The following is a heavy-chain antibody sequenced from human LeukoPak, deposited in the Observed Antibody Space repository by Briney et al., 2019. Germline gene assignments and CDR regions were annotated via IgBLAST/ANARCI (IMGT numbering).Heavy chain of an antibody. CDR2: INHSGST. Sequence: SETLSLTCAVYGGSFSGYYWSWIRQPPGKGLEWIGEINHSGSTNYNPSLKSRATISVDTSKNQFSLKLSSVTAADPAVYYCASLPTVYSRDYLALWGQGTLVTVSS. J-gene: IGHJ4*02. V-gene: IGHV4-34*01. CDR3: ASLPTVYSRDYLAL. D-gene: IGHD3-22*01. CDR1: GGSFSGYY.